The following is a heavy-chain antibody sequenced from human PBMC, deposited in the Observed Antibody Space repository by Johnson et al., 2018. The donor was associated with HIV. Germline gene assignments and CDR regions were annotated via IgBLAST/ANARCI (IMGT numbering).Heavy chain of an antibody. CDR3: ATDRPGGYYDGNGTYDAFDI. D-gene: IGHD4-23*01. CDR2: IKSKTDGGTT. J-gene: IGHJ3*02. CDR1: GFTFSHAW. V-gene: IGHV3-15*01. Sequence: VQLVESGGGLVKPGGSLRLSCAASGFTFSHAWMTWVRQAPGKGLEWIGRIKSKTDGGTTEYAAPVKGRFTISRDDSKNTLYLQMNSLTTEDTAVYYCATDRPGGYYDGNGTYDAFDIWGQGTMVTVSS.